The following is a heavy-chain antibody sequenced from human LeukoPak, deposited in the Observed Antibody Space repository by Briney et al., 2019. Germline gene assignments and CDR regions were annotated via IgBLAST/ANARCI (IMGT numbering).Heavy chain of an antibody. D-gene: IGHD6-6*01. Sequence: PSETLSLTCTVSGGSISSSSYYWGWIRQPPGKGLEWIGSIYYSGSTYYNPSLKSRVTISVDTSKNQFSLKLSSVTAADTAVYYCASSPGFDVRLDYWGQGTLVTVSS. CDR3: ASSPGFDVRLDY. CDR1: GGSISSSSYY. J-gene: IGHJ4*02. CDR2: IYYSGST. V-gene: IGHV4-39*01.